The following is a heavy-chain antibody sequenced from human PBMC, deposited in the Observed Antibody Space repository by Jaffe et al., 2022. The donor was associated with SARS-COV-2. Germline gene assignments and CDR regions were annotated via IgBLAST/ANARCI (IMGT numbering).Heavy chain of an antibody. D-gene: IGHD2-15*01. CDR2: IYHSGTT. V-gene: IGHV4-38-2*02. CDR3: ARAGGLAYCSGGTCYSAYYYMDV. J-gene: IGHJ6*03. Sequence: QVELQESGPGLVKPSETLSLTCTVSGYSIRSGYYWGWIRQPPGKGLEWVGSIYHSGTTYYSPSLKSRVTISVDTSKNQFSLKVTSVTAADTAVYYCARAGGLAYCSGGTCYSAYYYMDVWGKGTTVTVSS. CDR1: GYSIRSGYY.